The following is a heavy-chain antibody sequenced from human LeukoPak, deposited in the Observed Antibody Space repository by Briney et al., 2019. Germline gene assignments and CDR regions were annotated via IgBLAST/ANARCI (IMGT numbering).Heavy chain of an antibody. Sequence: SQTLSLTCVISGDSVSSNSAAWNWIRQSPSRGLQWLGRTYYRSKWYNDYAVSVRSRITINPDTSKNQFSLQLNSVTPEDTAVYYCARDLGQYYDTSDNWFDPWGQGTLVTVSS. CDR3: ARDLGQYYDTSDNWFDP. V-gene: IGHV6-1*01. CDR1: GDSVSSNSAA. J-gene: IGHJ5*02. CDR2: TYYRSKWYN. D-gene: IGHD3-22*01.